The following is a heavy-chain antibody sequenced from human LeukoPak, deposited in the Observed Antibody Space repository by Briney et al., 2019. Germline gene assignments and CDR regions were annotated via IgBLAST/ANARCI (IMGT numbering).Heavy chain of an antibody. J-gene: IGHJ4*02. D-gene: IGHD6-19*01. CDR2: ISSSSSYI. V-gene: IGHV3-21*04. CDR1: GFTFSSYS. Sequence: GGALRLSCAASGFTFSSYSMNWVRQAPGKGLEWVSSISSSSSYIYYADSVKGRFTISRDNAKNSLYLQMNSLRAEDTAVYYCASWYSSGWEKKFDYWGQGTLVTVSS. CDR3: ASWYSSGWEKKFDY.